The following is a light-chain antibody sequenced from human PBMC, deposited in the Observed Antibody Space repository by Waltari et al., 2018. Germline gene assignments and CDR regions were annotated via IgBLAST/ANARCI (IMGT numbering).Light chain of an antibody. CDR3: HQYNSYSQS. CDR2: DAS. Sequence: QMTQSPSTLSASIGDSVAITCRASHTITWLAWYQQKPGKAPRVLIYDASTLASGVPSRFRGSGSGTEFTLTISSLQPDDFATYYCHQYNSYSQSFGQGTKLEIK. J-gene: IGKJ2*03. CDR1: HTITW. V-gene: IGKV1-5*01.